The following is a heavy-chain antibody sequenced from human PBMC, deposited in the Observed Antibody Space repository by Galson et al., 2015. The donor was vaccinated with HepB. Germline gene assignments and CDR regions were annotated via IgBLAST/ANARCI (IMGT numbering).Heavy chain of an antibody. D-gene: IGHD2-2*01. CDR3: ARGQPPLYCSSTSCYFWDLENYYYYYYMDV. CDR2: MNPNSGNT. CDR1: GYTSTSYD. Sequence: SVKVSCKASGYTSTSYDINWVRQATGQGLEWMGWMNPNSGNTGYAQKFQGRVTMTRNTSISTAYMELSSLRSEDTAVYYCARGQPPLYCSSTSCYFWDLENYYYYYYMDVWGKGTTVTVSS. V-gene: IGHV1-8*01. J-gene: IGHJ6*03.